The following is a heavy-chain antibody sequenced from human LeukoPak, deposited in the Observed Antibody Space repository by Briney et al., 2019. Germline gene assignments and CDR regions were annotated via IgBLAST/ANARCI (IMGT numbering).Heavy chain of an antibody. V-gene: IGHV3-74*01. J-gene: IGHJ4*02. D-gene: IGHD4-23*01. Sequence: PGGSLRLSCAASGFTFSSYWMHWVRQAPGKGLVWVSRINSDGSSTSYADSVKGRFTISRDNAKNTLYLQMNSLRAEDTAVYYCARGVGLTPANAACYFDHWGQGTLVTVSS. CDR2: INSDGSST. CDR3: ARGVGLTPANAACYFDH. CDR1: GFTFSSYW.